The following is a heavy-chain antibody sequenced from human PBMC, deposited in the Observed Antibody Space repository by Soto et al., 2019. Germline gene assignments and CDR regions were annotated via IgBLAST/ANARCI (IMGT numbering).Heavy chain of an antibody. V-gene: IGHV4-4*02. CDR3: ARVGHYGSGSYYNVPWFDP. CDR2: IYHSGST. D-gene: IGHD3-10*01. CDR1: SGSISSSNW. Sequence: SETLSLTCAVSSGSISSSNWWSWVRQPPGKGLEWIGEIYHSGSTNYNPSLKSRVTISVDKSKNQFSLKLSSVTAADTAVYYSARVGHYGSGSYYNVPWFDPWGQGTLVTVSS. J-gene: IGHJ5*02.